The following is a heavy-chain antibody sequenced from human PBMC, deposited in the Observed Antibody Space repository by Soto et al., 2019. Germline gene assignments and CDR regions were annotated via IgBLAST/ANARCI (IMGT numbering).Heavy chain of an antibody. J-gene: IGHJ4*02. Sequence: ASVKVSCKASGYTFTSYYMHWVRQAPGQGLEWMGIINPSGGSTSYAQKFQGRVTMTRDTSKNTLYLQMNSLRAEDTAVYYCAKDLGPRSGGIDYWGQGTLVTVSS. CDR3: AKDLGPRSGGIDY. CDR2: INPSGGST. CDR1: GYTFTSYY. D-gene: IGHD2-15*01. V-gene: IGHV1-46*01.